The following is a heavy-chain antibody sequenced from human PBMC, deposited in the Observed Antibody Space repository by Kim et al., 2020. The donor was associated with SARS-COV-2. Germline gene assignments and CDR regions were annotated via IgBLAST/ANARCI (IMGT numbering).Heavy chain of an antibody. CDR1: GGSISSYY. CDR3: ARDRAAGRDCSSTSCYARGYYSYYGMDV. J-gene: IGHJ6*02. Sequence: SETLSLTCTVSGGSISSYYWSWIRQPPGKGLEWIGYIYYSGSTNYNPSLKSRVTISVDTSKNQFSLKLSSVTAADTAVYYCARDRAAGRDCSSTSCYARGYYSYYGMDVWGQGTTVTVSS. V-gene: IGHV4-59*01. D-gene: IGHD2-2*01. CDR2: IYYSGST.